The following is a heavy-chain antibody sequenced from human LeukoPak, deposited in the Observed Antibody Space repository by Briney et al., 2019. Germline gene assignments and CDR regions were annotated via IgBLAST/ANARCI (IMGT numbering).Heavy chain of an antibody. D-gene: IGHD2-15*01. V-gene: IGHV1-69*13. CDR2: IIPIFGTA. Sequence: ASVKVSCKASGYTFTSYDISWVRQAPGQGLEWMGGIIPIFGTANYAQKFQGRVTITADESTSTAYMELSSLRSEDTAVYYCARDGESYCSGGSCYSVEESGWFDPRGQGTLVTVSS. J-gene: IGHJ5*02. CDR3: ARDGESYCSGGSCYSVEESGWFDP. CDR1: GYTFTSYD.